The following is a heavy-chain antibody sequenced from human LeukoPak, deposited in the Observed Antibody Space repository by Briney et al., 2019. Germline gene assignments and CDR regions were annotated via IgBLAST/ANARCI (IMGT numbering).Heavy chain of an antibody. CDR1: GFTFSDHY. V-gene: IGHV3-72*01. CDR3: ARVAELDYDFWSGYYREPHYFDY. CDR2: TRNKANSYTT. J-gene: IGHJ4*02. Sequence: PGGSLRLSCAASGFTFSDHYMDWVRQAPGKGLEWVGRTRNKANSYTTEYAASVKGRFTISRDDSKNSLYLQMNSLKNEDTAVYYCARVAELDYDFWSGYYREPHYFDYWGQGTLVTVSS. D-gene: IGHD3-3*01.